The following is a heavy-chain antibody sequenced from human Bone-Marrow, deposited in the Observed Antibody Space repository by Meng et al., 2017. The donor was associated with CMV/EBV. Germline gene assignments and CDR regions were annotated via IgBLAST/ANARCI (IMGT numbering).Heavy chain of an antibody. CDR2: IYYSGST. CDR1: GDSISSSTW. D-gene: IGHD3-10*01. Sequence: SETLSLTCTVSGDSISSSTWWDWVRQSPGKGLEWFGSIYYSGSTYYNPSLKSRVTISVDTSKNQFSLKLSSVTAADTAVYYCSGYGMDVWGQGTTVTVSS. J-gene: IGHJ6*02. CDR3: SGYGMDV. V-gene: IGHV4-39*01.